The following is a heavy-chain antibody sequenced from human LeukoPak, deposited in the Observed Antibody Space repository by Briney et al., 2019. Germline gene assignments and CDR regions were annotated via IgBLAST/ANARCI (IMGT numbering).Heavy chain of an antibody. CDR1: GLTFSNYC. D-gene: IGHD4-23*01. V-gene: IGHV3-7*04. J-gene: IGHJ4*02. CDR3: VRATAVAFDY. Sequence: PGGSLRLSCEVSGLTFSNYCMNWVRQAPGKGLEWVANIKQDGSETYYVDSVKGRFTISRDNARNSLHLQMNSLRAEDTAVYYCVRATAVAFDYWGQGTLVTVSS. CDR2: IKQDGSET.